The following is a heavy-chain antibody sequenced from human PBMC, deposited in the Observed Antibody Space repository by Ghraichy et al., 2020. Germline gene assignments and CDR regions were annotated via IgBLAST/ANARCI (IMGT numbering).Heavy chain of an antibody. Sequence: GGSLRLSCAASGFTFSSYWMSWVRQAPGKGLEWVANIKQDGSEKYYVDSVKGRFTISRDNAKNSLYLQMNSLRAEDTAVYYCARDRGRWLQLLSPDDAFDIWGQGTMVTVSS. CDR2: IKQDGSEK. J-gene: IGHJ3*02. D-gene: IGHD5-24*01. CDR3: ARDRGRWLQLLSPDDAFDI. CDR1: GFTFSSYW. V-gene: IGHV3-7*03.